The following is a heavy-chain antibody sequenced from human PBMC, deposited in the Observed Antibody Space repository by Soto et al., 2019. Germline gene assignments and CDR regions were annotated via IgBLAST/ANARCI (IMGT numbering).Heavy chain of an antibody. CDR1: GFSFRDYF. CDR2: IGPYGNTI. J-gene: IGHJ4*02. V-gene: IGHV3-11*01. D-gene: IGHD3-3*01. CDR3: ARDDYTYGVY. Sequence: QVQLVESGGGLVKPGESLRVSCAASGFSFRDYFMRWIRQAPGKGLEWVSYIGPYGNTIYYADSVKGRFTISRDDAKNSLYLHMNSLGAEDTAVYYCARDDYTYGVYWGQGSLVTVSS.